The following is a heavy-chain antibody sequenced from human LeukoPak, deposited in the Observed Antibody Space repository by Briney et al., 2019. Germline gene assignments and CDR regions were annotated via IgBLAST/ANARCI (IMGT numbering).Heavy chain of an antibody. Sequence: PGGSLRLSCAASGFTFSSYEMNWVRQAPGKGLELVSYISSSDNTIYYADSVKGRFTISRDNANNSLYLQMNSLRAEDTAVYYCARDINWVGGYWGQGTLVTVSS. V-gene: IGHV3-48*03. CDR3: ARDINWVGGY. CDR1: GFTFSSYE. D-gene: IGHD7-27*01. CDR2: ISSSDNTI. J-gene: IGHJ4*02.